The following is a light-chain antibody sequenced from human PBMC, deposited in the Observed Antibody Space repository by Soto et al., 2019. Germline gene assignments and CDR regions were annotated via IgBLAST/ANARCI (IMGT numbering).Light chain of an antibody. J-gene: IGKJ2*01. V-gene: IGKV3-11*01. CDR3: QQRSNWPRYT. CDR1: QSVRTF. CDR2: DAS. Sequence: EIVLTQSPATLSLSPGERATLSCRASQSVRTFLAWYQQKPGQAPRLLIYDASNRATGIPPRFSGSGSGTDLTLTISSLEPEEFAVYYCQQRSNWPRYTFGQWTKLEIK.